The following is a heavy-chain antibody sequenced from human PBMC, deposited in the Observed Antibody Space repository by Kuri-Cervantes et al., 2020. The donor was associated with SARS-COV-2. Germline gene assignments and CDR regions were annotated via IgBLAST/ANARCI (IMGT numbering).Heavy chain of an antibody. CDR3: ARDSPPDYYDSSGYDAFDI. D-gene: IGHD3-22*01. Sequence: LRLSCTVSGGSISSSSYYWGWIRQPPGKGLEWIGRIYTSGSTNYNPSLKSRVTMSVDTSKNQFSLKLSSVTAADTAVYYCARDSPPDYYDSSGYDAFDIWGQGTMVTVSS. CDR1: GGSISSSSYY. J-gene: IGHJ3*02. V-gene: IGHV4-61*02. CDR2: IYTSGST.